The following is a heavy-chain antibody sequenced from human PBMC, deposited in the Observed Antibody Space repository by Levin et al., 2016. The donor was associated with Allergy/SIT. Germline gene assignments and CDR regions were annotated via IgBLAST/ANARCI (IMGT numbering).Heavy chain of an antibody. CDR2: TYYTGST. CDR3: ARDHISGYYFDY. Sequence: SETLSLTCAVYGGSLSYYYWTWIRQTPGKGLEWIGYTYYTGSTYFNPSLKSRVTISLDTSKNQLSLRLTSVTVADTAVYFCARDHISGYYFDYWGQGTVVTVSS. V-gene: IGHV4-59*06. CDR1: GGSLSYYY. D-gene: IGHD3-22*01. J-gene: IGHJ4*02.